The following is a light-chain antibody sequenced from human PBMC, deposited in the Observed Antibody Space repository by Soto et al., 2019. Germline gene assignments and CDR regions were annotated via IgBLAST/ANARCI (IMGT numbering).Light chain of an antibody. CDR1: QSISSW. V-gene: IGKV1-5*01. J-gene: IGKJ2*01. Sequence: DIQMTQSPSTLSASVGDRVTITCRASQSISSWLAWYQQKPGKAPKLLIYDASSLESGVPSRFSGSGSGTEFTPTISSLQPDDFANYYCQQYNSYSTYTFGQGNKLEIK. CDR2: DAS. CDR3: QQYNSYSTYT.